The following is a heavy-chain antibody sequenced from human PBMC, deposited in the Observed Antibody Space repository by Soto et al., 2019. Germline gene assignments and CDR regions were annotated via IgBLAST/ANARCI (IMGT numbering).Heavy chain of an antibody. J-gene: IGHJ5*02. Sequence: SETLSLTCTVSGDSISSYYWSWIRQPPGKGLEWIGYIYYSGSTNYNPSLKSRVTISVDTSKNQFSLKLSSETTADTAVYYCARQVSTGIAARPRWFDPWGQGTLVTVSS. CDR1: GDSISSYY. D-gene: IGHD6-6*01. V-gene: IGHV4-59*08. CDR3: ARQVSTGIAARPRWFDP. CDR2: IYYSGST.